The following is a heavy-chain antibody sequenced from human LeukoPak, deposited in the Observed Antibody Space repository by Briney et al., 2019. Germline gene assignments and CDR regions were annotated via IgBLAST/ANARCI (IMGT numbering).Heavy chain of an antibody. Sequence: SETLSLTCTVSGGSISSYYWSWIRQPAGKGLEWIGRIYTSGSTNYNPSLKSRVTMSVDTSKNQFSLKLSSVTAADTAVYYCAREPDYGDYHWYFDLWGRGTLVTVSS. J-gene: IGHJ2*01. CDR1: GGSISSYY. V-gene: IGHV4-4*07. CDR3: AREPDYGDYHWYFDL. D-gene: IGHD4-17*01. CDR2: IYTSGST.